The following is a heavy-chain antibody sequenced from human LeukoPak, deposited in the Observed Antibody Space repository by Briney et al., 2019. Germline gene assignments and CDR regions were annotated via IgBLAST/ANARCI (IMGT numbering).Heavy chain of an antibody. CDR1: GGSFSGYY. Sequence: PSETLSLTCAVYGGSFSGYYWSWIRQPPGKGLEWIGEINHSGSTNYNPSLKSRVTISVDTSKNQFSLNLSSVTAADTAVYYCARGKDGSGTYYNYFFDYWGQGTLVTVSS. V-gene: IGHV4-34*01. J-gene: IGHJ4*02. D-gene: IGHD3-10*01. CDR3: ARGKDGSGTYYNYFFDY. CDR2: INHSGST.